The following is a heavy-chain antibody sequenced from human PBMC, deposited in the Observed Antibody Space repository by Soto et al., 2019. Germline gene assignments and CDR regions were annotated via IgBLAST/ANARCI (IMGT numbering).Heavy chain of an antibody. J-gene: IGHJ1*01. CDR1: GFTFDDYA. CDR3: AKAFGHDFWGGYCYFQH. Sequence: EVQLVESGGGLVQPGRSLRLSCAASGFTFDDYAMHWVRQAPGQGLEWVSGISWNSGSIGYADSVKGRFTISRFNVKNTLYLQMNSLGAEDSALYYCAKAFGHDFWGGYCYFQHWGQGTLVTVFS. V-gene: IGHV3-9*01. D-gene: IGHD3-3*01. CDR2: ISWNSGSI.